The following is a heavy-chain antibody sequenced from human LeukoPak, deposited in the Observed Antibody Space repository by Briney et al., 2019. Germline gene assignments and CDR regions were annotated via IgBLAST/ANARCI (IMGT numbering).Heavy chain of an antibody. Sequence: ASVKVSWKASGYTFSGSYMHWVRQAPGQGLEWMGWINPTSVVTKYVEKFQGRVIMTRDTSINTGYMEMSILRSDDTAVYYCVRDMYSGTYGHWGQGTLVTVSS. D-gene: IGHD1-26*01. CDR1: GYTFSGSY. CDR2: INPTSVVT. J-gene: IGHJ4*02. CDR3: VRDMYSGTYGH. V-gene: IGHV1-2*02.